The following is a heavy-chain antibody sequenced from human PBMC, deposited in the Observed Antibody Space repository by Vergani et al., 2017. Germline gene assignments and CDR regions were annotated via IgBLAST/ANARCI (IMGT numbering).Heavy chain of an antibody. V-gene: IGHV1-18*01. J-gene: IGHJ5*02. Sequence: QVQLVQSGAEVKKPGASVKVSCKASGYTFTSYGISWVRQAPGQGLEWMGWISAYNGNTNYAQKLQGRVTMTTDKSTSTAYMELRSLRSDDTAVYYCARERGTMVRGVITTRFDPWGQGTLVTVSS. D-gene: IGHD3-10*01. CDR3: ARERGTMVRGVITTRFDP. CDR1: GYTFTSYG. CDR2: ISAYNGNT.